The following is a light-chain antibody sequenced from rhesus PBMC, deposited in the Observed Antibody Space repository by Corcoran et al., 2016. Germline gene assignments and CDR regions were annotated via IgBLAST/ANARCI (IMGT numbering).Light chain of an antibody. CDR1: SSDIGGYNY. CDR2: DFS. CDR3: SSYAASNTFL. J-gene: IGLJ2*01. Sequence: QSAPTQPPSVSGSPGQSVTISCTGTSSDIGGYNYVSWYQQHPGKAPKLMIYDFSKRPSGVSDRFSGSKSCNTASLTISGLQAADEADYYCSSYAASNTFLFGGGTRLTLL. V-gene: IGLV2-23*01.